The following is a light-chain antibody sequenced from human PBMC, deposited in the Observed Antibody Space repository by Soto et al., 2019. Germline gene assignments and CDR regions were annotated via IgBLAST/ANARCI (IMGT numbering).Light chain of an antibody. V-gene: IGLV3-21*02. CDR1: NIGSKS. Sequence: SSELTQPPSVSVAPGQTARITCGGTNIGSKSVHWYQQKPGQAPVLVVYDDSDRPSGIPERFSGSNSGNTATLTIRRVEAGDEADYYCQVWDSSSDHVVFGGGTKLTVL. J-gene: IGLJ2*01. CDR2: DDS. CDR3: QVWDSSSDHVV.